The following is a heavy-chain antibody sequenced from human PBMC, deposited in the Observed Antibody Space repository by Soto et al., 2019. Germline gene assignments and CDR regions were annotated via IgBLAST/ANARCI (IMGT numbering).Heavy chain of an antibody. CDR2: INLNGTT. CDR3: ARETYGDYVGYFDP. V-gene: IGHV4-61*08. Sequence: SETLSLTCTVSGVSIISGDYYWTWIRQTPGKGLQWIGQINLNGTTNYNPSLRSRVTILLDMSKNQFSLKMTSVTAADTAVYYCARETYGDYVGYFDPWGQGIQVTVSS. J-gene: IGHJ5*02. CDR1: GVSIISGDYY. D-gene: IGHD4-17*01.